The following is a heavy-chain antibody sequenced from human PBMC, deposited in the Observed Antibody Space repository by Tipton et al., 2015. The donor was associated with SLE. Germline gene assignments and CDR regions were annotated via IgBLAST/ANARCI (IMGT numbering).Heavy chain of an antibody. D-gene: IGHD3-10*01. V-gene: IGHV4-4*02. Sequence: TLSLTCAVSGGSINSHNWWSWVRQPPGKGLEWIGEIYHTGNTYYSPSLKSRVTMSVDTSKNQFSLKLNSVTAADTAVYYCAKNSGSYYFDDWGQGTLVTVSS. CDR2: IYHTGNT. CDR3: AKNSGSYYFDD. CDR1: GGSINSHNW. J-gene: IGHJ4*02.